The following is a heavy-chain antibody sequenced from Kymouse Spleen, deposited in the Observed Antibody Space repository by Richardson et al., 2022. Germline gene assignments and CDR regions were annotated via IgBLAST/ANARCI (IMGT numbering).Heavy chain of an antibody. CDR1: GYTFTSYA. Sequence: QVQLVQSGAEVKKPGASVKVSCKASGYTFTSYAMHWVRQAPGQRLEWMGWINAGNGNTKYSQKFQGRVTITRDTSASTAYMELSSLRSEDTAVYYCAREGITGTTDYYYYGMDVWGQGTTVTVSS. CDR3: AREGITGTTDYYYYGMDV. V-gene: IGHV1-3*01. D-gene: IGHD1-7*01. J-gene: IGHJ6*02. CDR2: INAGNGNT.